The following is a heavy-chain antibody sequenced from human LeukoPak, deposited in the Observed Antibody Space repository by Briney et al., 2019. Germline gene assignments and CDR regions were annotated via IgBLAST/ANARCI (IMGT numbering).Heavy chain of an antibody. J-gene: IGHJ4*02. D-gene: IGHD3-22*01. CDR1: GYTFTSYD. Sequence: ASVKVSCKASGYTFTSYDINWVRQATGQGLEYMGWMNPNSGNTGYAQKFQGRVTMTRSTSINTAYMELNSLRFEDTAVYYCASARLDYYDGSGYRSYYFDYWGQGTLVTVSS. CDR2: MNPNSGNT. CDR3: ASARLDYYDGSGYRSYYFDY. V-gene: IGHV1-8*01.